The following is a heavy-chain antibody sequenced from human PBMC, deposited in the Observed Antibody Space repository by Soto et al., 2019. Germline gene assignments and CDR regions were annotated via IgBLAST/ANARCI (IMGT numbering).Heavy chain of an antibody. J-gene: IGHJ3*02. D-gene: IGHD6-25*01. Sequence: QVQLVESGGGVILPGGSLRLSCAASGFTFSFYAMHWVRQAPGTGLEWVAATSSEGTTNVYADSVSGGFTMSRDKSKHTVYLEMNSLRRADSAVYYCARTYEGTNSGGYRGFDIWGQGTTVALAS. V-gene: IGHV3-30*04. CDR1: GFTFSFYA. CDR3: ARTYEGTNSGGYRGFDI. CDR2: TSSEGTTN.